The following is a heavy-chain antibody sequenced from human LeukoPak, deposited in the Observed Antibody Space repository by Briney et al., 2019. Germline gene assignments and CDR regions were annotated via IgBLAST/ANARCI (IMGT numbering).Heavy chain of an antibody. CDR1: GGTFSSYA. V-gene: IGHV1-69*13. J-gene: IGHJ4*02. CDR2: IIPIFGTA. Sequence: GASVTVSCTASGGTFSSYAISWARQAPGQGLEWMGGIIPIFGTANYAQKFQGRVTITADESTSTAYMELSSLRSEDTAVYYCARGVQLRYYFDYWGQGTLVTVSS. CDR3: ARGVQLRYYFDY. D-gene: IGHD5-18*01.